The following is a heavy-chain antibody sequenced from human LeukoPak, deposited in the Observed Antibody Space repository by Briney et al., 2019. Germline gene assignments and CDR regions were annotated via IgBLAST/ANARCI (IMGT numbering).Heavy chain of an antibody. CDR2: IMPLFGTA. CDR3: ARDVHGDYGSGWFDP. CDR1: GGTFNNSA. Sequence: SVKVSCETSGGTFNNSAISWVRQAPGQGLEWLGGIMPLFGTAGYAQKFHGRVTITEDESTRTVYLELTSLTSDDTAVYYCARDVHGDYGSGWFDPWGQGTLVSVSS. D-gene: IGHD4-17*01. J-gene: IGHJ5*02. V-gene: IGHV1-69*13.